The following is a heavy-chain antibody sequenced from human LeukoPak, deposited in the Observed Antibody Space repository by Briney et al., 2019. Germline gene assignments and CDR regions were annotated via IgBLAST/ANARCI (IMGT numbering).Heavy chain of an antibody. V-gene: IGHV1-2*06. Sequence: GASVKVSCKTSGYTFSGYFIHWIRQAPGQGLEWMGRINPNTGGINYAQKFQGRVTMTSDSSIRSAYMDLSRLSLDDSAVYYCALGGSSDLEWLVDYFDHWGQGSLVLVSS. D-gene: IGHD3-3*01. CDR1: GYTFSGYF. CDR2: INPNTGGI. CDR3: ALGGSSDLEWLVDYFDH. J-gene: IGHJ4*02.